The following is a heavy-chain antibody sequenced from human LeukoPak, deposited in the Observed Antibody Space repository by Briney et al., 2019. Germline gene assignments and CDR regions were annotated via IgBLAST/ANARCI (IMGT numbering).Heavy chain of an antibody. D-gene: IGHD3-10*01. Sequence: GGAPRLSCAAPGFTFSSYGMHPGRPGPGKGLGLGAGLLYDGSNKYYADSVKGRFTISRDNSKNTLYLQMNSLRAEDTAVYYCAKDRYGSGSYSNFDYWGQGTLVTVSS. J-gene: IGHJ4*02. CDR2: LLYDGSNK. V-gene: IGHV3-30*18. CDR1: GFTFSSYG. CDR3: AKDRYGSGSYSNFDY.